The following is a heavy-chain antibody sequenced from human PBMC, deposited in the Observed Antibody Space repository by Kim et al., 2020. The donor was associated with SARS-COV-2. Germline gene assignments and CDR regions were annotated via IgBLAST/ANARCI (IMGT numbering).Heavy chain of an antibody. Sequence: GESLKISCKGSGYSFTSYWIGWVRQMPGKGLEWMGIIYPGDSDTRYSPSFQGQVTISADKSISTAYLQWSSLKASDTAMCYCARPAAASSSWYIPKRAAFEIWGQGTMVTVSS. CDR2: IYPGDSDT. D-gene: IGHD6-13*01. V-gene: IGHV5-51*01. CDR3: ARPAAASSSWYIPKRAAFEI. J-gene: IGHJ3*02. CDR1: GYSFTSYW.